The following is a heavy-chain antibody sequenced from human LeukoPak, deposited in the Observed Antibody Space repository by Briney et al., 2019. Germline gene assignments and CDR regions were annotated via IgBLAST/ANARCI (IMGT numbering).Heavy chain of an antibody. CDR3: AKDCSGGSCYYFDY. Sequence: GGSLRLSCAASGFTFSSYGMDWVRQAPGKGLEWVAVIKYDGSNKYYADSVKGRFTISTDNSKNTLYLQMNSLTAEDTAVYYCAKDCSGGSCYYFDYWGQGTLVTVSS. D-gene: IGHD2-15*01. V-gene: IGHV3-30*18. CDR1: GFTFSSYG. J-gene: IGHJ4*02. CDR2: IKYDGSNK.